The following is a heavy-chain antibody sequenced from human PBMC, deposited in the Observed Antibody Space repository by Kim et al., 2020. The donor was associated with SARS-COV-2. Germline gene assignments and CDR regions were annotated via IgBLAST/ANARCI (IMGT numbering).Heavy chain of an antibody. D-gene: IGHD3-3*01. CDR1: GFTFSSYW. V-gene: IGHV3-7*01. J-gene: IGHJ6*03. CDR3: ARVFSRLRFLEWPPYMDV. CDR2: IKQDGSEK. Sequence: GGSLRLSCAASGFTFSSYWMSWVRQAPGKGLEWVANIKQDGSEKYYVDSVKGRFTISRDNAKNSLYLQMNSLRAEDTAVYYCARVFSRLRFLEWPPYMDVWGKGTTVTVSS.